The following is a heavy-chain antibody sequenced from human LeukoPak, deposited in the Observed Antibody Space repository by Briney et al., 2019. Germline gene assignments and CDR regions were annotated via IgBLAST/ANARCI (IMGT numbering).Heavy chain of an antibody. Sequence: ETLSLTCTVSGGSIRSSYYYWGWVRQAAGKGLEWVANIKQDGSDKYYVDSVKGRFTISRDNGKNSLYLEMNSLRAEDTAMYYCARSMRRGSYDSWGQGALVTVSS. CDR1: GGSIRSSYYY. CDR2: IKQDGSDK. J-gene: IGHJ4*02. CDR3: ARSMRRGSYDS. D-gene: IGHD1-26*01. V-gene: IGHV3-7*03.